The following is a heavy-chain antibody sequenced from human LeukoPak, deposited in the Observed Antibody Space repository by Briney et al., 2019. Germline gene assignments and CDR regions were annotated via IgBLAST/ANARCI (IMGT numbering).Heavy chain of an antibody. V-gene: IGHV1-46*01. CDR3: ARMGARYYDSSGYYPSDY. CDR1: GYTFTSYY. J-gene: IGHJ4*02. D-gene: IGHD3-22*01. CDR2: INPSGGST. Sequence: ASVKVSCKASGYTFTSYYMHWVRQAPGQGLEWMGIINPSGGSTSYAQKFQGRVTMTRDTSTSTVCMELGSLRSEDTAVYYCARMGARYYDSSGYYPSDYWGQGTLVTVSS.